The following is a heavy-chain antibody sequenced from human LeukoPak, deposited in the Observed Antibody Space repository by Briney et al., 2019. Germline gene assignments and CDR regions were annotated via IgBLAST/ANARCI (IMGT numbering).Heavy chain of an antibody. J-gene: IGHJ4*02. Sequence: SVKISCKASGFTFSNSAVQWVRQARGQRLEWIGWIVVGSGNTNYAQKFQERVTITRDMSTSTAYMELSSLRSEDTAVYYCAVDVIYESDWGQGTLVTVSS. CDR3: AVDVIYESD. D-gene: IGHD2/OR15-2a*01. V-gene: IGHV1-58*01. CDR2: IVVGSGNT. CDR1: GFTFSNSA.